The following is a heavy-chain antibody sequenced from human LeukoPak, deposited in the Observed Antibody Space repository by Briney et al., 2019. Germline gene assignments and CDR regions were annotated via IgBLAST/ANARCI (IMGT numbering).Heavy chain of an antibody. CDR1: GGSFSGYY. D-gene: IGHD6-13*01. V-gene: IGHV4-34*01. Sequence: PSETLSLTCAVYGGSFSGYYWSWIRQPPGKGLEWPGEINHSGSTNYNPSLKSRVSISVDTSKNHFSLKLSSVTAADTAVYYCARDILPSSSWDAFDIWGQGTMVTVSS. CDR3: ARDILPSSSWDAFDI. CDR2: INHSGST. J-gene: IGHJ3*02.